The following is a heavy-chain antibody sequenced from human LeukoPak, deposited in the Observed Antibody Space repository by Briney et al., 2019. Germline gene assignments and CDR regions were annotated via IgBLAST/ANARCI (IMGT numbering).Heavy chain of an antibody. CDR3: ARDGIGGSSWYWLDV. Sequence: ASVKVSCKASGYSFTSHYMHWVRQAPGQGLEWLGLINPSGSSTLYAQKFQGRVTMTRDMSTSTVYMELSSLRSEDTAVYYCARDGIGGSSWYWLDVWGKGTTVTVSS. J-gene: IGHJ6*04. D-gene: IGHD6-13*01. V-gene: IGHV1-46*01. CDR2: INPSGSST. CDR1: GYSFTSHY.